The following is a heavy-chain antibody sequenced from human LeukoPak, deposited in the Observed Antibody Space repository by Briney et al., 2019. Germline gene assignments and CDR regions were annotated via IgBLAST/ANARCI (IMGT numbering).Heavy chain of an antibody. Sequence: GESLKISCAASGVTFSGCEMNWVRQPPGKGLEWLSYISGSGSTTYYTDSVKGRFTISRDNPKNSLYLQMNSLRAEDTAVYYCARRGDKSEFDSWGQGTLVTVSS. V-gene: IGHV3-48*03. D-gene: IGHD2-21*01. J-gene: IGHJ4*02. CDR2: ISGSGSTT. CDR1: GVTFSGCE. CDR3: ARRGDKSEFDS.